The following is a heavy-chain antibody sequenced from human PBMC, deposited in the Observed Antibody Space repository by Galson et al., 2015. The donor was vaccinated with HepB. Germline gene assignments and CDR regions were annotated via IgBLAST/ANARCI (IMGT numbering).Heavy chain of an antibody. V-gene: IGHV1-69*13. D-gene: IGHD1-26*01. CDR3: AREGTLFSGSYRSYYFDY. CDR2: IIPIFGTA. Sequence: SVKVSCKASGGTFSSCAISWVRQAPGQGLEWMGGIIPIFGTANYAQKFQGRVTITADESTSTAYMELSSLRSEDTAVYYCAREGTLFSGSYRSYYFDYWGQGTLVTVSS. CDR1: GGTFSSCA. J-gene: IGHJ4*02.